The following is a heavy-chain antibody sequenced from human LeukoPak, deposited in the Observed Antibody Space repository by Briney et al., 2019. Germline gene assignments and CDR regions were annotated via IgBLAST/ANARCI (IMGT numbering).Heavy chain of an antibody. CDR3: AKATGEYHRNPFDY. V-gene: IGHV3-23*01. Sequence: GGSLRLSCAASGFTFSSYAMSWVRQPPGKGLEWVSVISGSGGTTYYADSVKGRFTISRDNSKNTLYLQMNSLRAEDTAAYYCAKATGEYHRNPFDYWGQGTQVTVSS. CDR1: GFTFSSYA. CDR2: ISGSGGTT. D-gene: IGHD3-16*01. J-gene: IGHJ4*02.